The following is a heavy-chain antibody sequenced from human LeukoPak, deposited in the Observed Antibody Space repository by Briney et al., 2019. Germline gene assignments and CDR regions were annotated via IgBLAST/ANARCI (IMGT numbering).Heavy chain of an antibody. CDR3: ARGRRYSDSYYYYYYMDV. Sequence: SQTLSLTCTVSGGSISSGSYYWSWIRQPAGKGLEWIGRIYTSGSTNYNPSLKSRVTISVDTSKNQFPLKLSSVTAADTAVYYCARGRRYSDSYYYYYYMDVWGKGTTVTVSS. CDR1: GGSISSGSYY. J-gene: IGHJ6*03. D-gene: IGHD5-18*01. V-gene: IGHV4-61*02. CDR2: IYTSGST.